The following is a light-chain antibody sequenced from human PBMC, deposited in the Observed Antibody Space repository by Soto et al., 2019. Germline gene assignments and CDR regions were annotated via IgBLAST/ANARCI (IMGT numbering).Light chain of an antibody. CDR1: QSVGYH. J-gene: IGKJ4*01. V-gene: IGKV3-11*01. Sequence: EIVLTQPPATLSLSPGERATLSCRASQSVGYHLAWYQQKPGQAPRLLIYDASNRATGIPARFSGSGSGTDFTLAISSLEPEDFAVYYCQQRRNWPPVTFGGGTKVDIK. CDR2: DAS. CDR3: QQRRNWPPVT.